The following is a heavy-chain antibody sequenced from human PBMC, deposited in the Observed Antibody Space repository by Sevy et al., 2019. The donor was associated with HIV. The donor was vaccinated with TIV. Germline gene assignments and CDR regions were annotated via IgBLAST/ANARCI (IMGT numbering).Heavy chain of an antibody. CDR2: IRSKAYGGTT. Sequence: GESLKISCTASGFTFGDYAMSWVRQAPGKGLEWVGFIRSKAYGGTTEYAASVKGRFTISRDDSKSIAYLQMNSLKTEDTAVYYCTRGGVAATPPGYWGQGTLVTVSS. CDR3: TRGGVAATPPGY. D-gene: IGHD2-15*01. V-gene: IGHV3-49*04. CDR1: GFTFGDYA. J-gene: IGHJ4*02.